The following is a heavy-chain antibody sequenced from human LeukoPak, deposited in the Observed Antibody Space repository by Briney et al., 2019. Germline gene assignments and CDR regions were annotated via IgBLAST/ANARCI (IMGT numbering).Heavy chain of an antibody. J-gene: IGHJ4*02. V-gene: IGHV3-33*01. Sequence: PGGSLRLSCATSGCTFSRYGMYWVRQAPGKGLEWVAIIWYDGSKQYYADSVRGRFTISRDNSKNTVYLQMNSLRVEDTAMYFCARNPSDWSPDYWGQGTLVTVSS. D-gene: IGHD6-19*01. CDR3: ARNPSDWSPDY. CDR1: GCTFSRYG. CDR2: IWYDGSKQ.